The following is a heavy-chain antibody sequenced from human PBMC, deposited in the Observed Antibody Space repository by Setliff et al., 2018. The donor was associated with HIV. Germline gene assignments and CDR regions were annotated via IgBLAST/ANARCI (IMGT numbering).Heavy chain of an antibody. CDR3: ARDQDRRHSSSGGPRY. D-gene: IGHD6-6*01. J-gene: IGHJ4*02. V-gene: IGHV3-7*01. CDR1: GFTFSSYW. Sequence: GSLRLSCAASGFTFSSYWMSWVRQAPGEGLEWVANIKQDGSEKYYVDSVKGRFTISRDNAKNSLYLQMNSLRAEDTAVYYCARDQDRRHSSSGGPRYWGQGTLVTVSS. CDR2: IKQDGSEK.